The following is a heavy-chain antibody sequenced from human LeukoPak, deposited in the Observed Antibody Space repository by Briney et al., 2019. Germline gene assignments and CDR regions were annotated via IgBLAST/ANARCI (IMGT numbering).Heavy chain of an antibody. CDR1: GFTFSSYW. J-gene: IGHJ3*01. CDR3: ARVQGHPPNGLDV. Sequence: GGSLRLSCAASGFTFSSYWMHWVRQVPGKGLVWVSRINNDESSTSYADSVKGRFTISRDNAKNTLYLQMNSLRAEDTAVYYCARVQGHPPNGLDVWGQGTMVTVSS. D-gene: IGHD2-8*01. V-gene: IGHV3-74*01. CDR2: INNDESST.